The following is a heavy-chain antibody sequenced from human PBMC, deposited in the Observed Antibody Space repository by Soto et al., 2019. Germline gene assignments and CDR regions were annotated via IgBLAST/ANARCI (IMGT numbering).Heavy chain of an antibody. Sequence: SVKVSCKASGGTFSSYAISWVRQAPGQGLEWMGGIIPIFGTANYAQKFQGRVTITAGESTSTAYMELSSLRSEDTAVYYCARAGVATNSNWFDPWGQGTLVTVSS. J-gene: IGHJ5*02. CDR3: ARAGVATNSNWFDP. CDR1: GGTFSSYA. V-gene: IGHV1-69*13. CDR2: IIPIFGTA. D-gene: IGHD5-12*01.